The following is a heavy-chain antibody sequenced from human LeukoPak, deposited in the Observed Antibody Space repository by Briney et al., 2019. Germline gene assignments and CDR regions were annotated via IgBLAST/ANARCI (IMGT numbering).Heavy chain of an antibody. CDR1: GFTFSSYW. D-gene: IGHD3-10*01. Sequence: GGSLRLSCAASGFTFSSYWMSWVRQAPGKGLEWVANIKQDGSEKYYVDSVEGRFTISRDNAKNSLYLQMNSLRAEDTAVYYCARGLRRYYGSGSSDYWGQGTLVTVSS. J-gene: IGHJ4*02. V-gene: IGHV3-7*01. CDR3: ARGLRRYYGSGSSDY. CDR2: IKQDGSEK.